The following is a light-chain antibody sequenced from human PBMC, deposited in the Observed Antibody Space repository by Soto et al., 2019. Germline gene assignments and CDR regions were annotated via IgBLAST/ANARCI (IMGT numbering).Light chain of an antibody. V-gene: IGKV1-39*01. Sequence: DIQMTQSPSSLSASVGDRVTITCRASQSISSYLNWYQQKPGKAPKLLIYAASSLQSGVPSRFSGSGSGTDFTLYISSLQPEDFATYYCQQSYSTPMYTFGQGTKLEIK. J-gene: IGKJ2*01. CDR3: QQSYSTPMYT. CDR2: AAS. CDR1: QSISSY.